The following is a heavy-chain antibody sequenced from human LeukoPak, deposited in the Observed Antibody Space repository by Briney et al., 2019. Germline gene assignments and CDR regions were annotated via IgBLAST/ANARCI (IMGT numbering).Heavy chain of an antibody. CDR1: GFTFSSYA. CDR2: ISGRGDIT. Sequence: TGGSLRLSCAASGFTFSSYAMNWVRHAPGKGLEWVSAISGRGDITYYTDSVKGRFTISRDTSRSTLYLQMSSLRAEDTAVYYCTKDLAFCGGDCYSGADNWGQGALVTVSS. J-gene: IGHJ4*02. CDR3: TKDLAFCGGDCYSGADN. V-gene: IGHV3-23*01. D-gene: IGHD2-21*01.